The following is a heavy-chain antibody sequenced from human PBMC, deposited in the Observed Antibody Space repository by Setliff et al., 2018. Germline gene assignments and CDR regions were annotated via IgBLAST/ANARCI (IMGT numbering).Heavy chain of an antibody. CDR3: ARDRDSSGYPYYFDY. J-gene: IGHJ4*02. Sequence: ASVKVSCKASGYAFTGYYIHWVRQAPGQGLEWMGWINPNSGGTNYAQKFQGWVTMTRDTSISTAYMELSRLRSDDTAVYYCARDRDSSGYPYYFDYWGQGTLVTVSS. CDR1: GYAFTGYY. V-gene: IGHV1-2*04. D-gene: IGHD3-22*01. CDR2: INPNSGGT.